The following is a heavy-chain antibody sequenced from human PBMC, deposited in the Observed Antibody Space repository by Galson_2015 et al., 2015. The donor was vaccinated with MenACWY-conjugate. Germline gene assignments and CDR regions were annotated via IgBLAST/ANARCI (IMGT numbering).Heavy chain of an antibody. CDR2: IRYDGSNK. D-gene: IGHD4-23*01. J-gene: IGHJ5*02. Sequence: LRLSCAASGSTFSSYGMYWVRQAPGKGLEWVAFIRYDGSNKYYADSVKGRFTISRDNSKNTLYLQMNSLRAEDTAVYYCAKEGPSYGGKVRWFDPWGQGTLVTVSS. CDR1: GSTFSSYG. V-gene: IGHV3-30*02. CDR3: AKEGPSYGGKVRWFDP.